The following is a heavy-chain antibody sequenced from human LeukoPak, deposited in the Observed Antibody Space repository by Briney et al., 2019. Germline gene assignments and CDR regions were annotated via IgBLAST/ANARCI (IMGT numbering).Heavy chain of an antibody. Sequence: PGGSLRLSCAASGFTFSSYGMHWVRQAPGKGLEWVAFIRYDGSNKYYADSVKGRLTISRDNSKNTLYLQMNSLRAEDTAVYYCAKDVLGYCSSTSCLWDQGTLVTVSS. V-gene: IGHV3-30*02. CDR2: IRYDGSNK. CDR3: AKDVLGYCSSTSCL. J-gene: IGHJ4*02. D-gene: IGHD2-2*01. CDR1: GFTFSSYG.